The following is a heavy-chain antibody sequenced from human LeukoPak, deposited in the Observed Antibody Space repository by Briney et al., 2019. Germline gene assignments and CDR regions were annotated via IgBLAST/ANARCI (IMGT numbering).Heavy chain of an antibody. CDR1: GGSISSSNW. J-gene: IGHJ3*02. Sequence: SETLSLTCAVSGGSISSSNWWSWVRQPPGKGLEWIGSIYYSGSTYYNPSLKSRVTISVDTSKNQFSLKLSSVTAADTAVYYCASVGPSAFDIWGQGRMVTVSS. D-gene: IGHD1-26*01. CDR2: IYYSGST. CDR3: ASVGPSAFDI. V-gene: IGHV4-4*02.